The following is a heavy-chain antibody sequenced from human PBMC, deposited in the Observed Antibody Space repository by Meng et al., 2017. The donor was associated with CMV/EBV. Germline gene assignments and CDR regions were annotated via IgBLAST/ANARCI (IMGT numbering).Heavy chain of an antibody. V-gene: IGHV5-51*01. Sequence: GESLKISCKGSGYSFTNYWVAWVRQMPGKGLEWMGIIYPGDPDTRYSPSFQGQVTISADKSISTAYLQWSSLKASDTAMYYCARESRMFDYWGQGTLVTVSS. CDR1: GYSFTNYW. CDR3: ARESRMFDY. CDR2: IYPGDPDT. J-gene: IGHJ4*02.